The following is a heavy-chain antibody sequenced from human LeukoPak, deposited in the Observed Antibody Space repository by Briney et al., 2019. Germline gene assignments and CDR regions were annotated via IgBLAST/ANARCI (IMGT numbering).Heavy chain of an antibody. J-gene: IGHJ3*02. CDR1: GGSISSGDYY. CDR3: ANYGDYGTYAFDI. D-gene: IGHD4-17*01. CDR2: IHYSGST. Sequence: SQTLSLTCTVSGGSISSGDYYWSCIRQPPGKGLEWIGYIHYSGSTYYNPSLKSRASISVDTSKNQFSLKLSSVTAADTAVYYCANYGDYGTYAFDIWGQGTMVTVSS. V-gene: IGHV4-30-4*01.